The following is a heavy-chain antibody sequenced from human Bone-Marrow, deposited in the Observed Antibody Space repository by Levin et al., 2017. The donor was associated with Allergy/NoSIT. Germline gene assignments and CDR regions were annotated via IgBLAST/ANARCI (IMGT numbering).Heavy chain of an antibody. D-gene: IGHD3-16*02. V-gene: IGHV3-30-3*01. Sequence: QPGGSLRLSCAASGFSFSTHAMHWVRQAPGQGLEWVTSISYDGSETYYADSVKGRFTISRDNSKNTVYVQINSLREEDTAVYFWARSSYRWGQGTLVTVSS. CDR2: ISYDGSET. CDR1: GFSFSTHA. CDR3: ARSSYR. J-gene: IGHJ4*02.